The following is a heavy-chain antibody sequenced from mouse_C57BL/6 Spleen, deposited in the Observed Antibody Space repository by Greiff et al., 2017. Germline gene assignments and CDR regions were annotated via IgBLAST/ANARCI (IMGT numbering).Heavy chain of an antibody. CDR2: FYPGSGSI. V-gene: IGHV1-62-2*01. CDR1: GYTFTEYT. CDR3: ARHERAYYSNSYAMDY. D-gene: IGHD2-5*01. Sequence: VQLVESGAELVKPGASVKLSCKASGYTFTEYTIHWVKQRSGQGLEWIGWFYPGSGSIKYNEKFKDKATLTADKSSSTVYMELSRLTSKDSAVYFCARHERAYYSNSYAMDYWGQGTSVTVSS. J-gene: IGHJ4*01.